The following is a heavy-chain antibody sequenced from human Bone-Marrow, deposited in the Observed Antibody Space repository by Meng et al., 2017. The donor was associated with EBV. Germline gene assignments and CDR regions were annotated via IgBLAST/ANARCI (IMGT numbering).Heavy chain of an antibody. CDR2: VHYTGST. CDR1: GDSISSFYY. V-gene: IGHV4-39*01. J-gene: IGHJ5*02. D-gene: IGHD6-19*01. CDR3: ARPFPSWQSPRLDPFGA. Sequence: QLQLRDPGPGQVKPSETLSLTCTVSGDSISSFYYWGWIRQPPGRGLEWIGSVHYTGSTYYSPSLKSRVTVSVDTSKNQFSLRLTSVTAADTAVYYCARPFPSWQSPRLDPFGAWGQGTLVTVSS.